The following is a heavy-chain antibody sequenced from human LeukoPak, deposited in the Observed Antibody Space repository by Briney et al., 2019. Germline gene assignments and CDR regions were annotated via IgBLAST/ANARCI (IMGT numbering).Heavy chain of an antibody. J-gene: IGHJ4*02. CDR1: GFTFSSYA. Sequence: GRSLRLSCAASGFTFSSYAMNWVRQAPGKGLEWVAVISYDGSNKYYADSVKGRFTISRDNSKNTLYLQMNSLRAEDTAVYYCARDKDYDYVWGSYRYTFYFDYWGQGTLVTVSS. CDR2: ISYDGSNK. D-gene: IGHD3-16*02. V-gene: IGHV3-30-3*01. CDR3: ARDKDYDYVWGSYRYTFYFDY.